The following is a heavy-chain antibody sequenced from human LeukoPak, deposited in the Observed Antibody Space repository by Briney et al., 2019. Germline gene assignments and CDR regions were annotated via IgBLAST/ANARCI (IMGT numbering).Heavy chain of an antibody. CDR2: ISGSGGST. V-gene: IGHV3-23*01. Sequence: GGSLRLSCAASGFTFSSYAMSWVRQAPGKGLEWGSAISGSGGSTDDADSAKGPYTISRDNSKNTLYLQTTRLTAATTAVYSCAKDLPPLLRFLEHPGPFDYWGQGTLVTVSS. CDR1: GFTFSSYA. CDR3: AKDLPPLLRFLEHPGPFDY. J-gene: IGHJ4*02. D-gene: IGHD3-3*01.